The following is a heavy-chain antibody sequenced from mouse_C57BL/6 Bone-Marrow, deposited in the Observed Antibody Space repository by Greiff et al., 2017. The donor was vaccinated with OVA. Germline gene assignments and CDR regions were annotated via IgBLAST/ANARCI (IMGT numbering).Heavy chain of an antibody. Sequence: EVKVVESGGGLVQPGGSLKLSCAASGFTFSDYYMYWVRQTPEKRLEWVAYISNGGGSPYYPDTVKGRFTISRDNAKNTLYLQMSRLKSEDTAMYYCARQKELGAWFAYWGQGTLVTVSA. D-gene: IGHD4-1*01. J-gene: IGHJ3*01. V-gene: IGHV5-12*01. CDR1: GFTFSDYY. CDR3: ARQKELGAWFAY. CDR2: ISNGGGSP.